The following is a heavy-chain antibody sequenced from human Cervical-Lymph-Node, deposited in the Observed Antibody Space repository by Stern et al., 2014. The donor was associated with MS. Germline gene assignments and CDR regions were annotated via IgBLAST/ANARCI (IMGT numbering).Heavy chain of an antibody. CDR3: ASSLVASGH. CDR1: GGTFSTHP. V-gene: IGHV1-69*06. CDR2: ISPFLNTA. Sequence: QVQLVESGAEVKQPGSSVKVSCQASGGTFSTHPITCVRQAPGQGLEWMGGISPFLNTANYAQKFQGRITITADKSTGTTYMEISRLRSDDTAVYYCASSLVASGHWGQGTLVIVS. D-gene: IGHD2-8*02. J-gene: IGHJ4*02.